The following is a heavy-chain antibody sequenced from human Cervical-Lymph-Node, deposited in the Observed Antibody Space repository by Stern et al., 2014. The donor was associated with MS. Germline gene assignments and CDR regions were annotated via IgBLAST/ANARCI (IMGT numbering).Heavy chain of an antibody. Sequence: VQLVESGAEVKKPGESLKISCKGSGYSFITYSIGWVRQMPGKGLEWMGVIYPGDSDPRYSPSFQGQVTISADKSISSAYLQWSSLKASDTAIYYCARMSRRCFDYWGQGTLVTVSP. J-gene: IGHJ4*02. CDR2: IYPGDSDP. CDR1: GYSFITYS. V-gene: IGHV5-51*01. CDR3: ARMSRRCFDY. D-gene: IGHD4-17*01.